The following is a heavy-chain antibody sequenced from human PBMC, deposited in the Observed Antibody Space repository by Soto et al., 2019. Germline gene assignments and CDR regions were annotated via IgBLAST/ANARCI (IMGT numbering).Heavy chain of an antibody. J-gene: IGHJ6*03. CDR3: AREAVVPAASHYMDV. CDR2: IYYSART. D-gene: IGHD2-2*01. CDR1: GGSISSEGYS. Sequence: SETLSLTCTVSGGSISSEGYSWSWIRQHPGKGLEWIGYIYYSARTFYNPSLKSRVTMSIDTSKNQFSLKLSSVTAADTAVYYCAREAVVPAASHYMDVWGKGTTVTVSS. V-gene: IGHV4-31*03.